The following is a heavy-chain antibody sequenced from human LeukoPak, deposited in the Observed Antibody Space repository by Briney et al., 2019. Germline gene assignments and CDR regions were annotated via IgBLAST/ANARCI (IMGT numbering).Heavy chain of an antibody. D-gene: IGHD2-2*02. V-gene: IGHV4-4*07. Sequence: PSETLSLTCTVSGGSISSYYWSWIRQPAGKGLEWIGRIYTSGNSNYDPSLKSRVTMSVDTSKKQFSLKLSSVTAADTAVYYCAREGDIVIIPSAIGAFDIWGQGTMVTVSS. J-gene: IGHJ3*02. CDR3: AREGDIVIIPSAIGAFDI. CDR2: IYTSGNS. CDR1: GGSISSYY.